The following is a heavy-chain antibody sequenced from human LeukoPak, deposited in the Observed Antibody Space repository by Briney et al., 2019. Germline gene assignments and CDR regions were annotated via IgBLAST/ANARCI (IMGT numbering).Heavy chain of an antibody. Sequence: GGSLRLSCAASGFTFSSYAMSWVRQAPGKGLEWVSTISNSDGKTYYADSVKGRFTISRDNSKNTLYVQMNSLRAEDTAVYYCAKVPGGNFFYYYYMDVWGKGTTVTISS. D-gene: IGHD1-1*01. CDR2: ISNSDGKT. V-gene: IGHV3-23*01. J-gene: IGHJ6*03. CDR1: GFTFSSYA. CDR3: AKVPGGNFFYYYYMDV.